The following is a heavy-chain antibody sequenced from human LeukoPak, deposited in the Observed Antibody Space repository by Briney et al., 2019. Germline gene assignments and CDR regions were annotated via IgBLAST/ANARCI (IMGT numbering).Heavy chain of an antibody. CDR1: GDSISSNY. J-gene: IGHJ4*02. CDR2: FYYSGST. CDR3: ARHPELYFFDY. D-gene: IGHD3-10*01. Sequence: SETLSLTCSVSGDSISSNYWTWIRQPPGKGLEWIGHFYYSGSTNYNPSLKSRVTISADTSKDQFSLTLSSVTAADTAVYYCARHPELYFFDYWGQGTLVTVSS. V-gene: IGHV4-59*08.